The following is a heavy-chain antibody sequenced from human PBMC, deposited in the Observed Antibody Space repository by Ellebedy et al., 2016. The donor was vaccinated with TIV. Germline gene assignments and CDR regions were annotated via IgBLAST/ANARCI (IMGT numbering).Heavy chain of an antibody. CDR1: GFSFSDHY. J-gene: IGHJ4*02. Sequence: GGSLRLSXAASGFSFSDHYMNWVRQAPGKGLEWVGRTKDKANSYTTEYAASVKGRFTISRDVSKNSVYLQMNTLKTEDTAVYYCAREGYSSGPDFDYWGQGTLVIASS. CDR3: AREGYSSGPDFDY. D-gene: IGHD3-22*01. V-gene: IGHV3-72*01. CDR2: TKDKANSYTT.